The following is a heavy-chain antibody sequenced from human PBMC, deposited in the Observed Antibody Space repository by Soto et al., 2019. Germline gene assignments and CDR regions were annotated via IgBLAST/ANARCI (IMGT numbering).Heavy chain of an antibody. CDR3: TTGLTLRSRYGMDV. CDR2: IKSKTDGGTT. D-gene: IGHD3-16*01. V-gene: IGHV3-15*01. Sequence: KPGGSLRLSXAASGFTFSNAWMSWVRQAPGKGLEWVGRIKSKTDGGTTDYAAPVKGRFTISRDDSKNTLYLQMNSLKTEDTAVYYCTTGLTLRSRYGMDVWGQGTTVTVSS. CDR1: GFTFSNAW. J-gene: IGHJ6*02.